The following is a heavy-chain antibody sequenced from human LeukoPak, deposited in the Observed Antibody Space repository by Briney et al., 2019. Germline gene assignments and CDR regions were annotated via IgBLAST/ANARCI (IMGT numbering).Heavy chain of an antibody. CDR3: ARGYDSSGYYARLAFDI. Sequence: SETLSLTCTVSGGSISSYYWSWIRQPPGKGLEWIGEINHSGSTNYNPSLKSRVTISVDTSKNQFSLKLSSVTAADTAVYYCARGYDSSGYYARLAFDIWGQGTMVTVSS. CDR1: GGSISSYY. CDR2: INHSGST. J-gene: IGHJ3*02. D-gene: IGHD3-22*01. V-gene: IGHV4-34*01.